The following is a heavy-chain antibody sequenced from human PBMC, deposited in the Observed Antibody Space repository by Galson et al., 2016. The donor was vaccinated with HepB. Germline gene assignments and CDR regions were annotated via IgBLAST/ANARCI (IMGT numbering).Heavy chain of an antibody. Sequence: SLRLSCAASGFTFDDYGMTWVRQAPGKGLEWVSGINWSGDSTAYADSVKGRFTISRDDAKNSLYLQMNSLRAEDTAVFYCARYGDEAGWNFHQWGQGTLVTVSS. D-gene: IGHD6-19*01. CDR2: INWSGDST. V-gene: IGHV3-20*04. CDR3: ARYGDEAGWNFHQ. J-gene: IGHJ1*01. CDR1: GFTFDDYG.